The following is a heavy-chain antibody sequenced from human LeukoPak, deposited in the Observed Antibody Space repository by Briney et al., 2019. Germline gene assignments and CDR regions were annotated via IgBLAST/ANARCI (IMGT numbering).Heavy chain of an antibody. CDR1: GGSFSGYY. D-gene: IGHD2-2*01. Sequence: SETLSLTCAVYGGSFSGYYWRWIRPPPGKGLEWIGEINHSGSTNYNPSLKSRVTISVDTSKNQFSLKLSSVTAADTAVYYCASYAKDIVVLPAASIYWYFDLWGRGTLVTVSS. CDR3: ASYAKDIVVLPAASIYWYFDL. V-gene: IGHV4-34*01. CDR2: INHSGST. J-gene: IGHJ2*01.